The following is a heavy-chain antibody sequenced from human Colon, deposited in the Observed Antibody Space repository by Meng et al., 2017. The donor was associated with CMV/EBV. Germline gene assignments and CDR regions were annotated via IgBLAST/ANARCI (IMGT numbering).Heavy chain of an antibody. CDR3: AGGRPNWSGVLDY. D-gene: IGHD1-1*01. CDR2: ISGSTGYT. V-gene: IGHV1-18*01. Sequence: QVQLVQFGAEVKEPGASLLVSCRSSGYTFTSYGINWVRQASGQGLEWMGWISGSTGYTNRAQKFQGRVTMTTDTSTSTAYLALTSLTSNDTAVYYCAGGRPNWSGVLDYWGQGTLVTVSS. J-gene: IGHJ4*02. CDR1: GYTFTSYG.